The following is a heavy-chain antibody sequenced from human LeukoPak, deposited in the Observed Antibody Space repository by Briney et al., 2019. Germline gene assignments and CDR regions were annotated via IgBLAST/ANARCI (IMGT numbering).Heavy chain of an antibody. D-gene: IGHD3-22*01. Sequence: GGSLRLSCTASGFPFSTYWLSWVRQAPGKGLEWVSAISGSGGSTYYADSVKGRFTISRDNSKNTLYLQMNSLRAEDTAVYYCAKDYDSSGYYSVFDYWGQGTLVTVSS. CDR2: ISGSGGST. CDR3: AKDYDSSGYYSVFDY. J-gene: IGHJ4*02. CDR1: GFPFSTYW. V-gene: IGHV3-23*01.